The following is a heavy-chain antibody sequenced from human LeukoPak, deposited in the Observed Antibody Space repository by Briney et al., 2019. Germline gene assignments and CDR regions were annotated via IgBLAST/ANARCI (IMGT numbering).Heavy chain of an antibody. Sequence: GASVKVSCKASGYTFTSYDINWVRQATGQGLEWMGWMNPNSGNTGYAQKFQGRVTMTRNTSISTAHMELSSLRSEDTAVYYCARGGQQLVLDLGYYYDSSGYAFDIWGQGTMVTVSS. CDR3: ARGGQQLVLDLGYYYDSSGYAFDI. V-gene: IGHV1-8*01. J-gene: IGHJ3*02. CDR2: MNPNSGNT. D-gene: IGHD3-22*01. CDR1: GYTFTSYD.